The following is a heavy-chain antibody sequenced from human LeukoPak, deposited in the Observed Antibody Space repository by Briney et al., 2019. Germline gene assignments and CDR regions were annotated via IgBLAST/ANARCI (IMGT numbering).Heavy chain of an antibody. CDR3: ARALPMVRARYAGAFDI. J-gene: IGHJ3*02. D-gene: IGHD3-10*01. Sequence: VKVSCKASGYTFTSYYMHWVRQAPGQGPEWMGIINPSGGSTSYAQKFQGRVTMTRDMSTSTVYMELSSLRSEDTAVYYCARALPMVRARYAGAFDIWGQGTMVTVSS. CDR1: GYTFTSYY. V-gene: IGHV1-46*01. CDR2: INPSGGST.